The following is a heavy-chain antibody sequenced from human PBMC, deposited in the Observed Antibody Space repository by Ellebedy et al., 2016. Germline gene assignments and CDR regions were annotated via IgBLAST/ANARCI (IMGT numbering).Heavy chain of an antibody. V-gene: IGHV3-23*01. Sequence: GGSLRLXXAASGFTFSSYAMSWVRQAPGKGLEWVSAISGSGGSTYYADSVKGRFTISRDNSKNTLYLQMNSLRAEDTAIYYCAKYLLRYFDWSPDFNWGQGTLVTVSS. D-gene: IGHD3-9*01. CDR3: AKYLLRYFDWSPDFN. J-gene: IGHJ4*02. CDR2: ISGSGGST. CDR1: GFTFSSYA.